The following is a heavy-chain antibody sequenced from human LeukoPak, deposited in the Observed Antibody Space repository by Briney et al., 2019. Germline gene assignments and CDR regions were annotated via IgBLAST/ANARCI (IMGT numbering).Heavy chain of an antibody. Sequence: PGGSLRLSCAASGFTFSSHALGWVRHAPGKGLEWVSAISGSGGSTYYVDSVKGRFTISRDNSKNTLSLQMNSLRVDDTAVYYCARTPTGSYYPGYFDYWGRGTLVTVSS. V-gene: IGHV3-23*01. J-gene: IGHJ4*02. CDR2: ISGSGGST. CDR3: ARTPTGSYYPGYFDY. D-gene: IGHD1-26*01. CDR1: GFTFSSHA.